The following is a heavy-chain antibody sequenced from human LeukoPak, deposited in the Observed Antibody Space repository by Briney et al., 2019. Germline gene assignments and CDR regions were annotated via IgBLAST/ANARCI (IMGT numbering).Heavy chain of an antibody. CDR3: ARDSDSGTTGAVIDY. D-gene: IGHD1-7*01. J-gene: IGHJ4*02. V-gene: IGHV4-39*06. Sequence: SETLSLTCTVSGGSISSSSYYWGWIRQPPGKGLEWIGSIYYSGSTYYNPSLKSRVTISVDTSKNQLPLKLSSVTAADTAVYYCARDSDSGTTGAVIDYWGQGTLVTVSS. CDR1: GGSISSSSYY. CDR2: IYYSGST.